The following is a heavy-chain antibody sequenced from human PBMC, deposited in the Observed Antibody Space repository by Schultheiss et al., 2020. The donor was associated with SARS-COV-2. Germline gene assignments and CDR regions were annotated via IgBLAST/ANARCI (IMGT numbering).Heavy chain of an antibody. J-gene: IGHJ4*02. Sequence: SQTLSLTCTVSGGSISSGGYYWSWIRQHPGKGLEWIGSIYYSGSTNYNPSLKSRVTISVDTSKNQFSLKLSSVTAADTAVYYCARAYRSWYLVDYWGQGTLVTVSS. D-gene: IGHD6-13*01. CDR1: GGSISSGGYY. V-gene: IGHV4-61*08. CDR3: ARAYRSWYLVDY. CDR2: IYYSGST.